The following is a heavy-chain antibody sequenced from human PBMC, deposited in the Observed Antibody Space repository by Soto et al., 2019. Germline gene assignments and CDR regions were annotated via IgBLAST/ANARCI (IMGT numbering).Heavy chain of an antibody. V-gene: IGHV1-18*04. D-gene: IGHD3-22*01. CDR3: GREVYYYDSSGLDY. CDR2: ISAYNGAT. CDR1: GYTFSTYG. J-gene: IGHJ4*02. Sequence: QVPLVQSGAEEKKPGASVKVSCKASGYTFSTYGISWVRQAPGQGLEWMGWISAYNGATTYAQKFQGRVTMTTDTSTSTGYMELRSLRSDDTAVYYCGREVYYYDSSGLDYWGQGTLVTVSS.